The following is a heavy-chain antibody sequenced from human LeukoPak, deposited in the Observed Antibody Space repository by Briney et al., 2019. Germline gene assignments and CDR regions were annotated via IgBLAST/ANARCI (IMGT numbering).Heavy chain of an antibody. CDR1: GYTFTGYY. V-gene: IGHV1-2*02. D-gene: IGHD3-22*01. Sequence: ASVKVSCKASGYTFTGYYMHWVRQAPGQGLEWMGWINPNSGGTNYAQKFQGRVTMTRDMSTSTVYMELSSLRSEDTAVYYCARDRSYYDSSGYYPYYFDYWGQGTLVTVSS. J-gene: IGHJ4*02. CDR2: INPNSGGT. CDR3: ARDRSYYDSSGYYPYYFDY.